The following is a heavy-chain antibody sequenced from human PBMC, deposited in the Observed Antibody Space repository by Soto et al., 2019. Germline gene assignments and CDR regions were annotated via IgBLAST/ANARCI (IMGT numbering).Heavy chain of an antibody. J-gene: IGHJ6*03. CDR1: GGSISSYY. Sequence: SETLSLTCTVSGGSISSYYWSWIRQPPGKGLEWIGYIYYSGSTNYNPSLKSRVTISVDTSKNQFSLKLSSVTAADTAVYYCARGWPRYDLSGYYMDVWGKGTTVTVSS. CDR3: ARGWPRYDLSGYYMDV. CDR2: IYYSGST. D-gene: IGHD3-3*01. V-gene: IGHV4-59*01.